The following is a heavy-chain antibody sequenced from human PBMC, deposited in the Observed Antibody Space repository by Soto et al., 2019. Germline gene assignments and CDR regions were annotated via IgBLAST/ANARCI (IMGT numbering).Heavy chain of an antibody. CDR3: ARVRENYFDS. CDR2: IYDSGSP. V-gene: IGHV4-31*03. CDR1: GGSISSDGDYYR. Sequence: QMQLQESGPGLVSPSQTLSLTCTVSGGSISSDGDYYRWSWIRQHPGKGLEWIGYIYDSGSPYYHPSLESRVTVSVDTSKNQFSLKLSSLTAADTSVYYCARVRENYFDSWGQGILVTGSS. J-gene: IGHJ4*02.